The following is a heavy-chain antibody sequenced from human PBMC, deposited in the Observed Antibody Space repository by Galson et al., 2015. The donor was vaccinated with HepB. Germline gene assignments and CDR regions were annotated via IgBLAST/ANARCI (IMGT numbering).Heavy chain of an antibody. V-gene: IGHV3-66*01. CDR1: GFPVSLNY. J-gene: IGHJ6*02. D-gene: IGHD4-17*01. CDR3: ARDQGDDYVNYYYYYGMDV. CDR2: IYRGGTT. Sequence: SLRLSCALSGFPVSLNYMSWVRQAPGKGLEWVSVIYRGGTTYYADSVKGRFTISRDNSKNTLYLQMNSLRAEDTGVYYCARDQGDDYVNYYYYYGMDVWGQWTTVTVSS.